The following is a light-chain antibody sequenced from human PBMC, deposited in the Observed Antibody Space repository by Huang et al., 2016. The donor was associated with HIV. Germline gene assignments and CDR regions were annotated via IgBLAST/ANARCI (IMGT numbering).Light chain of an antibody. CDR3: QQSYSTPQT. J-gene: IGKJ2*01. Sequence: DIQMTQSPSSLSASVRDRVTITCRASQSIGTYLSWYQQKPGRAPKLLIYAASSLQSGVPSRFSGSGSGTDFTLTISSLQPEDFAIYYCQQSYSTPQTFGQGTKLEIK. CDR1: QSIGTY. V-gene: IGKV1-39*01. CDR2: AAS.